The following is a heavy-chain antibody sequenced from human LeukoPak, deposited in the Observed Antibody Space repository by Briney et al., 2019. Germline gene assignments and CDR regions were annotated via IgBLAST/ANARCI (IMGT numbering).Heavy chain of an antibody. CDR3: ARLSWPGRRSRFDP. Sequence: SETLSLTCAVYGGSFSGYYWSWIRQPPGKGLEWIGEINYSGSTNYNPSLKSRVTILVDTSKNQFSLSMRSVTAADTAVYYCARLSWPGRRSRFDPWGQGTLVTVSS. J-gene: IGHJ5*02. D-gene: IGHD2/OR15-2a*01. CDR1: GGSFSGYY. V-gene: IGHV4-34*01. CDR2: INYSGST.